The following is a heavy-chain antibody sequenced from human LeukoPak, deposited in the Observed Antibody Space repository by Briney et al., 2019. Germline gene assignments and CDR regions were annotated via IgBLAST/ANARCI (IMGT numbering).Heavy chain of an antibody. J-gene: IGHJ4*02. Sequence: PGGSSRLSCAASGFTFSSYWMTWVRQAPGKGLEWVSYISSSGSTIYYADSVKGRFTISRDNAKNSLYLQMNSLRAEDTAVYYCARRSGPGYSSSWYEWFDYWGQGTLVTVSS. V-gene: IGHV3-48*04. D-gene: IGHD6-13*01. CDR2: ISSSGSTI. CDR3: ARRSGPGYSSSWYEWFDY. CDR1: GFTFSSYW.